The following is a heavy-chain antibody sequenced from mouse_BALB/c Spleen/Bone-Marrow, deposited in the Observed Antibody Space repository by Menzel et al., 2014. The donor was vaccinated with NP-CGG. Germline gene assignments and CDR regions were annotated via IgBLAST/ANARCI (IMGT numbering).Heavy chain of an antibody. CDR3: ARHGEERPVLAMDY. Sequence: EVKLMESGGGLVEPGGSLKLSCAASGLTFIAYTMSWVRQTPEKRLEWVAYINNGGGSTYYPDTVKGRFTISRDNAKNTLYLQMNSLKSEDTAMYYCARHGEERPVLAMDYWGQGTSVTVSS. D-gene: IGHD2-14*01. V-gene: IGHV5-12-2*01. CDR2: INNGGGST. J-gene: IGHJ4*01. CDR1: GLTFIAYT.